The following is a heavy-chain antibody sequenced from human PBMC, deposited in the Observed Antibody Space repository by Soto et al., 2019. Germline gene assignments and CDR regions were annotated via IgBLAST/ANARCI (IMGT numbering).Heavy chain of an antibody. V-gene: IGHV5-51*01. J-gene: IGHJ4*02. Sequence: GESLKISCKGSGYCFTSYWIGWVRQMPGKGLEWMGIIYPGDSGTRYSPSFHGQVTISADKSISTAYLQWSSLKASDTAMYYCARHHSSSWSNFDYWGQGTLVTVSS. CDR2: IYPGDSGT. CDR1: GYCFTSYW. D-gene: IGHD6-13*01. CDR3: ARHHSSSWSNFDY.